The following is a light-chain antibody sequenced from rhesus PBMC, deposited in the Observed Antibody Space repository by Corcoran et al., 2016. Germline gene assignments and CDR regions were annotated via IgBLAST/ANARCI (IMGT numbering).Light chain of an antibody. CDR1: QDISSW. CDR3: QHYDDLPWT. Sequence: IQMTQSPSSLSASVGDKVTITCHASQDISSWLAWYQQKPGKAPKPLIYYASTLQSGVPSRFRGSGSGTDYTLTISSLQPEDFATYYCQHYDDLPWTFGQGTKVEIK. CDR2: YAS. J-gene: IGKJ1*01. V-gene: IGKV1-19*01.